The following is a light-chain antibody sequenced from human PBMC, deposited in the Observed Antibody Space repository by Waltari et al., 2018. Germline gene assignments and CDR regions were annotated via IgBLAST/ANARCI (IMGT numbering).Light chain of an antibody. CDR1: DSNIGSGYD. V-gene: IGLV1-40*01. CDR3: QSYDSNLNGHLV. J-gene: IGLJ2*01. CDR2: GNN. Sequence: QSVLTQPPSVSGAPGQRVTISCTGSDSNIGSGYDVPGYQQLPGRAPKVLIHGNNNRPSGVSDRFSGSKSDTSASLAITGLQAEDEAHYYCQSYDSNLNGHLVFGGGTKLTVL.